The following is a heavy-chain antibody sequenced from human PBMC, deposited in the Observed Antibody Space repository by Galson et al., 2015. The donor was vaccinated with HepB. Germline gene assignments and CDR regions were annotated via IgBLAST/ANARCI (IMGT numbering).Heavy chain of an antibody. Sequence: SVKVSCKASGGTFSSYSVSWVREAPGQGLEWMGGIIPVFGTTNYAQKFQGRVTITADESTNTAYMELSSLRSEDTAVYYCARDSVPWAGGYFYYQLDVWDKGTTVTVSS. CDR1: GGTFSSYS. J-gene: IGHJ6*03. D-gene: IGHD3-10*01. CDR3: ARDSVPWAGGYFYYQLDV. CDR2: IIPVFGTT. V-gene: IGHV1-69*13.